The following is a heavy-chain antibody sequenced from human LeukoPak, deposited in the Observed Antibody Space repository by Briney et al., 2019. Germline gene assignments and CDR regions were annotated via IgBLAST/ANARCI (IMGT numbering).Heavy chain of an antibody. CDR1: GYTFTGYY. V-gene: IGHV1-2*02. CDR3: ARGGPSRGSGFYYFDH. D-gene: IGHD6-19*01. CDR2: INPNSGGT. J-gene: IGHJ4*02. Sequence: VASVKVSCKASGYTFTGYYMHWVRQAPGQGLEWMGWINPNSGGTNYAQKFQGRVTMTRDTSISTAYMELSRLRSDDTALYYCARGGPSRGSGFYYFDHWGQGTPVTVSS.